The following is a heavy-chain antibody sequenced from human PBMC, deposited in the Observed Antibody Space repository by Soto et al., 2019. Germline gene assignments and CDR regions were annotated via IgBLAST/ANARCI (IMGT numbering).Heavy chain of an antibody. J-gene: IGHJ6*02. V-gene: IGHV4-59*02. Sequence: TEAQSLTCTVSGGYVSSYCWSWIRPPPGKGLEWIGYIYYSGSTNYNPSLKSRVTISVDTSKNQFSLKLSSVTAADTAVYYCARDLSNWNWGYYYGMDVWGQGNTVTVSS. D-gene: IGHD1-1*01. CDR3: ARDLSNWNWGYYYGMDV. CDR2: IYYSGST. CDR1: GGYVSSYC.